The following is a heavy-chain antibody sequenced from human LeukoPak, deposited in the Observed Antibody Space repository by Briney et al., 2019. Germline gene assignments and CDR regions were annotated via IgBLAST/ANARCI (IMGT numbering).Heavy chain of an antibody. D-gene: IGHD1-7*01. Sequence: PSETLSLTCAVYGGSFSGYYWSWIRQPPGKGLEWIGEINHSGSTNYNPSLKSRVTISVDTSKNQFSLKLSSVTAADTAAYYCARVLELVDYWGQGTLVTVSS. V-gene: IGHV4-34*01. CDR2: INHSGST. CDR3: ARVLELVDY. J-gene: IGHJ4*02. CDR1: GGSFSGYY.